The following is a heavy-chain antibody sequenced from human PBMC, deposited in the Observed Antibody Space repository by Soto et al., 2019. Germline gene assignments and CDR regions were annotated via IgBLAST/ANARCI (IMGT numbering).Heavy chain of an antibody. J-gene: IGHJ2*01. CDR3: ARDLSGGTYPSFFDL. CDR2: ISGYNGNT. CDR1: GYTFSIYG. D-gene: IGHD1-26*01. V-gene: IGHV1-18*04. Sequence: QVQLVQSGAEVKKPGASVKVSCKASGYTFSIYGISWVRQAPGQGLEWMGWISGYNGNTTYAQKFQGRVTVTTDTSTSGACMELRSLRSDDTAVYYCARDLSGGTYPSFFDLWGRGTLVTVSP.